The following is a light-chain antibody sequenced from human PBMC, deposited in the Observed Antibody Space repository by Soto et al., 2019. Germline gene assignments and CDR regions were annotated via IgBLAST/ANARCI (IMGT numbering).Light chain of an antibody. Sequence: EIVMTQSPATLSVSPGERATLSCRASQSVSSNLAWYQQKPGQAPRLLIYGASTGATGIPARFSGRRSGKEFTLTISSLQSEDFAVYYCQQYNNWPLTFGGGTKVEIK. V-gene: IGKV3-15*01. CDR1: QSVSSN. J-gene: IGKJ4*01. CDR3: QQYNNWPLT. CDR2: GAS.